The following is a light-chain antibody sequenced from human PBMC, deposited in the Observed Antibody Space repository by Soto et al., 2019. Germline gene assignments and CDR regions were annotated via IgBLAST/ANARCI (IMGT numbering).Light chain of an antibody. CDR2: AAS. CDR3: QLSDSTLT. J-gene: IGKJ1*01. Sequence: DIQMTQSPSSLSASIGDRVTITCRASQNIRSYLNWYQQKPGKAPKLLIHAASSLQSGVPSRFSGSGSETDFTLTISSLQPEDFAAYYCQLSDSTLTFGQGTKVDIK. CDR1: QNIRSY. V-gene: IGKV1-39*01.